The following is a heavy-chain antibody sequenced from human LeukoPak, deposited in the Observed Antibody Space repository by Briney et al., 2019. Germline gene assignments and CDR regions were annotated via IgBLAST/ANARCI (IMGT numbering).Heavy chain of an antibody. CDR2: IRSKANSYAT. V-gene: IGHV3-73*01. J-gene: IGHJ4*02. D-gene: IGHD4-23*01. Sequence: GGSLRLSCAASGFTFSGSAMHWVRQASGKGLEWVGRIRSKANSYATAYAASVKGRFTISRDDSKNTAYLQMNSLKTEDTAVYYCTSLDYGGNSGDDYWGQGTLVTVSS. CDR1: GFTFSGSA. CDR3: TSLDYGGNSGDDY.